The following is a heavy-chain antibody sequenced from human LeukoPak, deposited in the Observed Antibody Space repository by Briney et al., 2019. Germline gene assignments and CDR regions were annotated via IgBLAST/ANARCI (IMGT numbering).Heavy chain of an antibody. Sequence: PSETLSLTCAVYAGSFSGYYWSWIRQPPRKGLEWIGEINHSGSTNYNPTLNSRVPISVDTSKNQVSLKLSSVTAADTAVYYCARGLRYSSGWYGYWGQGTLVTVSS. J-gene: IGHJ4*02. CDR2: INHSGST. V-gene: IGHV4-34*01. D-gene: IGHD6-19*01. CDR3: ARGLRYSSGWYGY. CDR1: AGSFSGYY.